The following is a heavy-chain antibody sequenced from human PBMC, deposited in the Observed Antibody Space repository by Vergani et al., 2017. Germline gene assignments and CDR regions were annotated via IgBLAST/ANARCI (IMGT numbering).Heavy chain of an antibody. D-gene: IGHD2-15*01. CDR3: ATHSRGYFDL. CDR2: IKQDGSEK. Sequence: EVQLVESGGGLVQPGGSLRLSCAASGFTFSGYCMSWVRQAPGKGLEWVTNIKQDGSEKYYVDPVKGRFTIARDNATTSLYLQRNSLGAEDTAVYYCATHSRGYFDLWGRGTLVTVSS. CDR1: GFTFSGYC. J-gene: IGHJ2*01. V-gene: IGHV3-7*03.